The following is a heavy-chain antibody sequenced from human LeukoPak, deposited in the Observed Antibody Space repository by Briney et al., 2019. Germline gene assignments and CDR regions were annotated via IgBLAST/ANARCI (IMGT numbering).Heavy chain of an antibody. J-gene: IGHJ3*02. CDR2: IRYDGSNK. CDR1: GFTFSSYG. V-gene: IGHV3-30*02. CDR3: AKGRRYGDYVLYAFDI. Sequence: PGGSLRLSCAASGFTFSSYGMHWVRQAPGKGLEWVAFIRYDGSNKYYADSVKGRFTISRDNSKNTLYLQMNSLRAEDTAVYYCAKGRRYGDYVLYAFDIWGQGTMVTVSS. D-gene: IGHD4-17*01.